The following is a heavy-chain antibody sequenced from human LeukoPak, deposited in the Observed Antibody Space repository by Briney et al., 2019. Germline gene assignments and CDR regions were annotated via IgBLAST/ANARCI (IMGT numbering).Heavy chain of an antibody. CDR3: ATLQSGIVVVPAAIDY. J-gene: IGHJ4*02. CDR2: ISGSGSST. D-gene: IGHD2-2*01. CDR1: GFTFSSYA. V-gene: IGHV3-23*01. Sequence: GGSLRLSCAASGFTFSSYAMSWVRQAPGKGLEWVSAISGSGSSTYYADSVKGRFTISRDNSKNTLYLQMNSLRAEDTAVYYCATLQSGIVVVPAAIDYWGQGTLVTVSS.